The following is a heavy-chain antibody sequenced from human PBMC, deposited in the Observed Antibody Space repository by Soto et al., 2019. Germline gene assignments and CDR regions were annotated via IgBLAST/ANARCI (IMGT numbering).Heavy chain of an antibody. D-gene: IGHD5-12*01. V-gene: IGHV5-10-1*01. Sequence: GESLKISCKGSGYSFTSYWISWVRQMPGKGLEWMGRIDPSDSYTNYSPSFQGQVTISADKSISTAYLQWSSLKTSDTAIYYCARWGAIGATPFDYWGQGTLVTVSS. CDR1: GYSFTSYW. J-gene: IGHJ4*02. CDR3: ARWGAIGATPFDY. CDR2: IDPSDSYT.